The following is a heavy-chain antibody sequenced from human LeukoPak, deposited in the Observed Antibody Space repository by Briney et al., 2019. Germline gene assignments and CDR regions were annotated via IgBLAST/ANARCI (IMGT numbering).Heavy chain of an antibody. V-gene: IGHV4-30-4*08. Sequence: SETLSLTCTVSGGSISSGDYYWSWIRQPPGKGLEWIGYIYYSGSTCYNPSLKSRVTISVDTSKNQFSLKLSSVTAADTAVYYCARDSGTGDFDYWGQGTLVTVSS. D-gene: IGHD3-10*01. J-gene: IGHJ4*02. CDR1: GGSISSGDYY. CDR2: IYYSGST. CDR3: ARDSGTGDFDY.